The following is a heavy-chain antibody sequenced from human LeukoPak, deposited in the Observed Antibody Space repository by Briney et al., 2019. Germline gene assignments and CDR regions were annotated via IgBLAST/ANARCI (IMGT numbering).Heavy chain of an antibody. CDR1: GGTFSSYA. CDR2: IIPILGIA. Sequence: GASVKVSCKASGGTFSSYAISWVRQAPGQGREWMGRIIPILGIANYAQKFQGRVTITADKSTSTAYMELSSLRSEDTAVYYCAREANDYGNYVGDYWGQGTLVTVSS. CDR3: AREANDYGNYVGDY. V-gene: IGHV1-69*04. J-gene: IGHJ4*02. D-gene: IGHD4-11*01.